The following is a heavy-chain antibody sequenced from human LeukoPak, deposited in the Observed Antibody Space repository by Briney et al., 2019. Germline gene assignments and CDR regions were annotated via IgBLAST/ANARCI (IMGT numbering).Heavy chain of an antibody. CDR1: GYTFTGYY. V-gene: IGHV1-2*02. CDR3: TRGRAVVGTSLAPPFEN. CDR2: INPNSGDT. J-gene: IGHJ4*02. Sequence: GASVKVSCKASGYTFTGYYMHWVRQAPGQGLEWMGWINPNSGDTKYAQNFQGRVTATRDTSISTAYMEVSRLTSDDTAVYYCTRGRAVVGTSLAPPFENWGQGTLVTVSS. D-gene: IGHD6-19*01.